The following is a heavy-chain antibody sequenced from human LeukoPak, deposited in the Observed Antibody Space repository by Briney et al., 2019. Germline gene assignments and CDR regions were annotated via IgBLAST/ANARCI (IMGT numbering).Heavy chain of an antibody. CDR3: ARDLYSSGWGYFDY. D-gene: IGHD6-19*01. CDR1: GYSISSGYY. V-gene: IGHV4-38-2*02. CDR2: IYHSGST. Sequence: SETLSLTCTISGYSISSGYYWGWIRQPPGKGLEWIGSIYHSGSTFYNPSLKSRVTISLDTSENQFSLKLSSVTAADTAVYYCARDLYSSGWGYFDYWGQGTLVTVSS. J-gene: IGHJ4*02.